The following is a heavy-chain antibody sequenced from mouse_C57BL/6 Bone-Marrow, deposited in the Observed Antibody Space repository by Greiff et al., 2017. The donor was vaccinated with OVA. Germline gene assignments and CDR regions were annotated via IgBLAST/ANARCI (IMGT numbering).Heavy chain of an antibody. CDR2: IYPSDSET. CDR1: RYTFTSYW. CDR3: AREEYGYWYFDV. Sequence: QVQLQQPGAELVRPGSSVKLSCKASRYTFTSYWMDWVKQRPGQGLEWIGNIYPSDSETHYNQKFKDKATLTVDKSSSTAYMQLSSLTSEDSAVYYCAREEYGYWYFDVWGTGTTVTVSS. D-gene: IGHD2-10*02. J-gene: IGHJ1*03. V-gene: IGHV1-61*01.